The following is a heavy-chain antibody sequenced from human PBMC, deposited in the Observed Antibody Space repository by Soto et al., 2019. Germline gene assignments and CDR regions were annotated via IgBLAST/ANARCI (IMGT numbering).Heavy chain of an antibody. D-gene: IGHD5-12*01. CDR3: ARGDFTTSTRALDL. CDR1: GFTFSSCG. V-gene: IGHV3-33*01. Sequence: WGSLRLSCAASGFTFSSCGIYWVCQAPGTGLGWVSVIWYDGSKKCYSNSVKGRLTISRDNSKNTMYLKMNGLRAEDTAVYYCARGDFTTSTRALDLWGQGTMVTVSS. CDR2: IWYDGSKK. J-gene: IGHJ3*01.